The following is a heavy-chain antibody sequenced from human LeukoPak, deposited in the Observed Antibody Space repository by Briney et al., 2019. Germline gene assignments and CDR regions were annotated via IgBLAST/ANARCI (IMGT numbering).Heavy chain of an antibody. Sequence: GGSLRLSCAASGFTFSSYAMSWVRQAPGKGLEWVSAISGSGGSTYYADSVKGRFTISRDNSKNTLYLQMNSLRAEDTAVYCCAKGSENYYYYGMDVWGQGTTVTVSS. D-gene: IGHD2-15*01. J-gene: IGHJ6*02. CDR1: GFTFSSYA. V-gene: IGHV3-23*01. CDR3: AKGSENYYYYGMDV. CDR2: ISGSGGST.